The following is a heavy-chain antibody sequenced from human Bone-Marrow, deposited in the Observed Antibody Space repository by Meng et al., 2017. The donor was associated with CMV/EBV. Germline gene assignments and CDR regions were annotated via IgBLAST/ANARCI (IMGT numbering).Heavy chain of an antibody. Sequence: SVKVSCKASGGTFSSYTISGVRQAPGQGLEWMGGIIPILGIANYAQKFQGRVTISADKSTSTAYMELSSLRSEDTAVYYCARGGSSAAKNPLLSYYFDYWGQGTLVTVSS. D-gene: IGHD2/OR15-2a*01. CDR3: ARGGSSAAKNPLLSYYFDY. CDR1: GGTFSSYT. V-gene: IGHV1-69*10. CDR2: IIPILGIA. J-gene: IGHJ4*02.